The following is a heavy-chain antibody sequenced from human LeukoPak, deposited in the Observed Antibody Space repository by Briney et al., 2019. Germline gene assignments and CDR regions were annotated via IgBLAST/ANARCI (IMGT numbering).Heavy chain of an antibody. CDR1: GLSITRPYY. V-gene: IGHV4-4*07. CDR3: ARHTGGSKPFDY. CDR2: IYTSGST. Sequence: SETLSLTCSVSGLSITRPYYWSWIRQPAGKGLEWIGRIYTSGSTNYNPSLKSRVTISVDTSKNQFSLKLSSVTAADTAVYYCARHTGGSKPFDYWGQGTLVTVSS. D-gene: IGHD7-27*01. J-gene: IGHJ4*02.